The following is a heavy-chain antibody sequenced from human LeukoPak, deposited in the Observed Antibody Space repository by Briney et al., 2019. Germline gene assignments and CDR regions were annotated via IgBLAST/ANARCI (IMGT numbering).Heavy chain of an antibody. V-gene: IGHV5-51*01. CDR2: IYPGDSDT. CDR3: ARDTDGYSSSWYGNWFDP. J-gene: IGHJ5*02. D-gene: IGHD6-13*01. CDR1: GYRFTSYW. Sequence: GESLKISCKGSGYRFTSYWIGWVRQMPGKGLEWMGIIYPGDSDTRYIPSFQGQVTISADKSISTAYLQWSSLKASDTAMYYCARDTDGYSSSWYGNWFDPWGQGTLVTVSS.